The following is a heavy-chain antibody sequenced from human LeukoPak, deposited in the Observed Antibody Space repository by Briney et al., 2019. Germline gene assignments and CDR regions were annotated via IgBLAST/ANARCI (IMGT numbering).Heavy chain of an antibody. J-gene: IGHJ4*02. CDR1: GFTFSNHE. CDR2: ISSSGGTI. D-gene: IGHD4-23*01. V-gene: IGHV3-48*03. Sequence: GGSLRLSCAASGFTFSNHEMNWVRQAPGKGPEWLSYISSSGGTIYYADSVKGRFTISRDNARNSLYLQMNSLRAEDTAVYYCARPYGGQGYWGQGTLVTVSP. CDR3: ARPYGGQGY.